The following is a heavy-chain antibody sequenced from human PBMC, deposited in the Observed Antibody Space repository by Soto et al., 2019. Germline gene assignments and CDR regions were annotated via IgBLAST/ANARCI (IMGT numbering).Heavy chain of an antibody. V-gene: IGHV4-4*02. J-gene: IGHJ4*02. CDR1: GGSISTTNW. D-gene: IGHD6-13*01. CDR2: VYRTGST. Sequence: SDTLSLTCAVSGGSISTTNWWSWVRQPPGKGLEWIGEVYRTGSTNYNPSLESRVIVSVDKSKNQFSLKLTSVTAADTAVYYCARARATIAAAAIFDCWGQGTLVTVS. CDR3: ARARATIAAAAIFDC.